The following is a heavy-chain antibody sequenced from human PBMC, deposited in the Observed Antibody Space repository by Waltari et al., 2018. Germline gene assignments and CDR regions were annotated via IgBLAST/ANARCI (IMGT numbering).Heavy chain of an antibody. Sequence: EVQLVESGGGLVQPGGSLRLSCAASGFTFSSCEMNWVRQAPGKGLEWLSYISSSGGTIYYAGSVKGRFTISRDNAKNSLYLQMNSLRVEDTAAYYCAGRSHTSLYGMDVWGHGTTVTVSS. CDR2: ISSSGGTI. CDR3: AGRSHTSLYGMDV. CDR1: GFTFSSCE. V-gene: IGHV3-48*03. D-gene: IGHD2-2*01. J-gene: IGHJ6*02.